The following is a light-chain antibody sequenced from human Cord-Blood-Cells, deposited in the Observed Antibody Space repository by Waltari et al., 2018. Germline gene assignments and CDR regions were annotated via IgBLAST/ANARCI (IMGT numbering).Light chain of an antibody. CDR3: NSRDSSGNHLV. Sequence: SSELTQEPAVSVALGPTVRITCQGDSLRSYYASWYQQKPGQAPVLVIYGKNNRPSGIPDRFSGSSSGNTAALTITGAQAEDEADYYCNSRDSSGNHLVFGGGTKLTVL. J-gene: IGLJ3*02. CDR1: SLRSYY. CDR2: GKN. V-gene: IGLV3-19*01.